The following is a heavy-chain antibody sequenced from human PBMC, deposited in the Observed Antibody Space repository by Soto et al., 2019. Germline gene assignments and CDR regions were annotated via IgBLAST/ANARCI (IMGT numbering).Heavy chain of an antibody. J-gene: IGHJ6*02. CDR3: ARKGILTGSGMDV. V-gene: IGHV1-69*13. CDR1: GCTFSSYS. CDR2: IIPIFGTA. D-gene: IGHD3-9*01. Sequence: ASLKVSCKSSGCTFSSYSISWVRQAPGQGLEWMGGIIPIFGTANYAQKFQGRVTITADESTSTAYMELSSLRSEDTAVYYCARKGILTGSGMDVWGQGTTVTVSS.